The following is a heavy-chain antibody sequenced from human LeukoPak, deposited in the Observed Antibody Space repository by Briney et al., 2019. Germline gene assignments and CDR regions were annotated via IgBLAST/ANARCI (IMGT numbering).Heavy chain of an antibody. CDR2: ISGSGGST. J-gene: IGHJ4*02. D-gene: IGHD5-12*01. Sequence: PGVSLRLSCVASGFTFSSYAMSWVRQDPGKGLEWVSAISGSGGSTYYADSVKGRFTISRDNSKNTLYLQMNSLRAEDTAVYYCAKGRGGYSGYVAWSYFDYWGQGTLVTVSP. CDR1: GFTFSSYA. CDR3: AKGRGGYSGYVAWSYFDY. V-gene: IGHV3-23*01.